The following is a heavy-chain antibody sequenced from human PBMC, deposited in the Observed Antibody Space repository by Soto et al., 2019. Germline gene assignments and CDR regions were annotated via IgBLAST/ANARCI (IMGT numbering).Heavy chain of an antibody. CDR1: GFTFSSYG. CDR3: ARSRYYYDSSGPDAFDI. D-gene: IGHD3-22*01. Sequence: QVQLVESGGGVVQPGRSLRLSCAASGFTFSSYGMHWVRQAPGKGLEWVAVIWYDGSNKYYADSMKGRFTISRDNSKNTLYLQMNSLRAEDTAVYYCARSRYYYDSSGPDAFDIWGQGTMVTVSS. V-gene: IGHV3-33*01. CDR2: IWYDGSNK. J-gene: IGHJ3*02.